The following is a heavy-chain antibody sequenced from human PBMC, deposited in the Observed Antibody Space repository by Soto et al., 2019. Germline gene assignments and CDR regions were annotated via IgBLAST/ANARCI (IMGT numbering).Heavy chain of an antibody. J-gene: IGHJ4*02. D-gene: IGHD6-19*01. CDR1: GIAFSNYA. Sequence: EVQLLESGGGLVQPGGSLRLSCVVSGIAFSNYAMTWVLQAPGKGLEWVAISSTSGRSTYHADSVRGRFTISRDNSKNTLYLHMTNLRAEDTAVYYCAKDGNWLDVFLDLWGQGTPVTVSS. V-gene: IGHV3-23*01. CDR3: AKDGNWLDVFLDL. CDR2: SSTSGRST.